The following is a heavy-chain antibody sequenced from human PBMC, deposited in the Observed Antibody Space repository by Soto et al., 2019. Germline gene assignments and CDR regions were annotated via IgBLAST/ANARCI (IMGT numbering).Heavy chain of an antibody. Sequence: GGSLRLSCAASGFTFSSYDMHWVRQATGKGLEWVSAIGTAGDTYYPGSVKGRFTISSENAKNSLYFQMNSLRAGDTAVYYGAREGSYGGNGSSYGMDVWGQGTPVTVSS. CDR3: AREGSYGGNGSSYGMDV. D-gene: IGHD2-15*01. V-gene: IGHV3-13*01. J-gene: IGHJ6*02. CDR2: IGTAGDT. CDR1: GFTFSSYD.